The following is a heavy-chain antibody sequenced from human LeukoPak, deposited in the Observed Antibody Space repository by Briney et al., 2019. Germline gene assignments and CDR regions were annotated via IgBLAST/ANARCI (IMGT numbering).Heavy chain of an antibody. CDR1: GGTFSSYA. J-gene: IGHJ5*02. CDR3: AKSRITMIRGIPNWLDP. V-gene: IGHV1-69*13. CDR2: IIPIFGTA. D-gene: IGHD3-10*01. Sequence: SVKVSCKASGGTFSSYAISWVRQAPGQGLEWMGGIIPIFGTANYAQKFQGRVTIAADESTSTAYMVLNSLRSEDTAVYYCAKSRITMIRGIPNWLDPWGQGTLVTVSS.